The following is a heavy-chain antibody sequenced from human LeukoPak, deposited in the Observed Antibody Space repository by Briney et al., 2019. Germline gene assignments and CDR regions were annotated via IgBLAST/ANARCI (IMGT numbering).Heavy chain of an antibody. CDR1: GFTFDDYA. CDR2: ISWNSGSI. J-gene: IGHJ4*02. V-gene: IGHV3-9*01. Sequence: GRSLRLSCAASGFTFDDYAMHWVRQAPGKGLEWVSGISWNSGSIGYADSVKGRFTISRDNAKNSLYLRMNSLRAEDTALYYCAKDREGLGNDYFDYWGQGTLVTVSS. CDR3: AKDREGLGNDYFDY.